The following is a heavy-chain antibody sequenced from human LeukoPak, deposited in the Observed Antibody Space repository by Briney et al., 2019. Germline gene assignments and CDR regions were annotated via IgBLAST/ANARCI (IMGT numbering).Heavy chain of an antibody. CDR2: IKHDASEN. D-gene: IGHD2-15*01. V-gene: IGHV3-7*01. CDR1: GFTFSSYE. J-gene: IGHJ3*02. Sequence: GGSLRLSCAASGFTFSSYEMNWVRQAPGKGLEWVANIKHDASENNYVDSVKGRFTISRDNAENSLYLQMNGLRAEDTAVYYCAEGVRQGDTCYQFFDIWGQGIMVTVSS. CDR3: AEGVRQGDTCYQFFDI.